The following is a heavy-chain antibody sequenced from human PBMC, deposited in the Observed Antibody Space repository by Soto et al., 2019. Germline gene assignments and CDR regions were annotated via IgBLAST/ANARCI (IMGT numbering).Heavy chain of an antibody. V-gene: IGHV1-2*02. CDR1: GYTFTGYY. Sequence: VASVKVSCKASGYTFTGYYMHWVRQAPGQGLEWMGWINSNSGGTNYAQRFQGRVTMTRDTSISTAYMELSRLRSDDTAVYYCAYDYGDSAGLGDWGQGNPVTVSS. CDR3: AYDYGDSAGLGD. D-gene: IGHD4-17*01. J-gene: IGHJ4*02. CDR2: INSNSGGT.